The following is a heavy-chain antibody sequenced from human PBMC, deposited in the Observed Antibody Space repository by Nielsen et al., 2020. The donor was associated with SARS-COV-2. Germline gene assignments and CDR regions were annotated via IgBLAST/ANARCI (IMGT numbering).Heavy chain of an antibody. CDR3: ARLRIQGHAFDI. CDR2: IYYSGST. D-gene: IGHD5-18*01. CDR1: GGSISSYY. V-gene: IGHV4-59*08. J-gene: IGHJ3*02. Sequence: SETLSLTCTVSGGSISSYYWSWIRQPPGKGLEWIGYIYYSGSTNYNPSLKSRVTISVDTSKNQFSLKLSSVTAADTAVYYCARLRIQGHAFDIWGQGTMVTVSS.